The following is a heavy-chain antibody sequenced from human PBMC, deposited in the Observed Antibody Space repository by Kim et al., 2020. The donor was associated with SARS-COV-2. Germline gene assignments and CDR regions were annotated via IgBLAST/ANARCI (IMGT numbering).Heavy chain of an antibody. CDR2: ISSSGDMT. V-gene: IGHV3-23*01. CDR3: AKVEGLTVTGSDY. CDR1: GFTFNTYA. J-gene: IGHJ4*02. Sequence: GGSLRLSCAASGFTFNTYAMNWVRQTPGKGLEWVSGISSSGDMTFYADSVKGRFTISRDNSKNTVYLQMNSLRAEDTAIYYCAKVEGLTVTGSDYWGQGTLVTVSS. D-gene: IGHD6-19*01.